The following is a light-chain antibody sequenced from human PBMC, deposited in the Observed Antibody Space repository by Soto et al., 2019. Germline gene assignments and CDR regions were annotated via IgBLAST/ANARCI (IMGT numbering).Light chain of an antibody. Sequence: EVVLTQSPATLSLSAGERASLSCRASQDVGSLIAWYQQKPGQPPRILIYDESNRATGIPARCSGSGSGTDFVLTHSSLAPEDFAVYYCHQRRSLPITFGQGTRLEI. CDR2: DES. CDR3: HQRRSLPIT. J-gene: IGKJ5*01. CDR1: QDVGSL. V-gene: IGKV3-11*01.